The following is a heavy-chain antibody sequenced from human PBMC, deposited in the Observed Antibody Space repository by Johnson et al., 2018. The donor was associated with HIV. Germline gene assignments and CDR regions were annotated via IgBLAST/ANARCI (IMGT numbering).Heavy chain of an antibody. D-gene: IGHD3-10*01. CDR3: ARTAGGGAFDI. CDR2: IYSGGST. CDR1: GFTFSDYY. J-gene: IGHJ3*02. Sequence: VQLVESGGGVVQPGGSLRLSCAASGFTFSDYYMSWVRQAPGKGLEWVSVIYSGGSTYYADSVKGRFTISRDNSKNTLYLQMNSLRAEDTAVYYCARTAGGGAFDIWGQGTMVTVSS. V-gene: IGHV3-66*01.